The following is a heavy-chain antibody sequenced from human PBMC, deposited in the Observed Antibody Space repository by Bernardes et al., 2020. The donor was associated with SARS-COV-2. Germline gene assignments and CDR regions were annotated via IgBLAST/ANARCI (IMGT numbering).Heavy chain of an antibody. CDR1: GFTFTTYS. J-gene: IGHJ4*02. D-gene: IGHD2-2*01. Sequence: GGSLRLSCGASGFTFTTYSMSWVRQAPGKGPEWVSGITSGGTDTYYADSVRGRFTISRDNSKNTLYFQMNSLRAEDAAVYYCAKEEAVIGKPAFHNWGQGTLVTVSS. CDR2: ITSGGTDT. CDR3: AKEEAVIGKPAFHN. V-gene: IGHV3-23*01.